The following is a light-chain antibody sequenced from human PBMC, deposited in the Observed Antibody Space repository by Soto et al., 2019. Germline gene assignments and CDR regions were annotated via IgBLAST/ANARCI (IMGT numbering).Light chain of an antibody. V-gene: IGLV2-8*01. J-gene: IGLJ2*01. Sequence: QSALTQPPSASGSPGQSVTISCTGTSGDVGGYNYVSWYQQHPGKVPKLVIYEVSKRPSGVPDRFSGSKSVNTASLTVSGLQAEDEADYYCSSHADSNTDFGGGTKLTVL. CDR2: EVS. CDR3: SSHADSNTD. CDR1: SGDVGGYNY.